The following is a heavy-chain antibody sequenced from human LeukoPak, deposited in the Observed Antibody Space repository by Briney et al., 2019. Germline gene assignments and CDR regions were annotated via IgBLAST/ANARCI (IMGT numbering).Heavy chain of an antibody. J-gene: IGHJ4*02. CDR2: INPNSGGT. CDR1: GYTFTGYY. CDR3: ARHHRLAWFGELLRYYFDY. Sequence: ASVKVSCKASGYTFTGYYMHWVRQAPGQGLEWMGWINPNSGGTNYAQKFQGRVTMTRDTSISTAYMELSRLRSDDTAVYYCARHHRLAWFGELLRYYFDYWGQGTLVTVSS. D-gene: IGHD3-10*01. V-gene: IGHV1-2*02.